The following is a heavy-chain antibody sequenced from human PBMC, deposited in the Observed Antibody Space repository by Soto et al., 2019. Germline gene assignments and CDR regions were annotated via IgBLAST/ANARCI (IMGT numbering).Heavy chain of an antibody. CDR1: GFTFSNYI. Sequence: GGSLRLSCAASGFTFSNYIMNWVRQAPGKGLEWVSSISSSASYTHYADSVKGRFTISRDNAKSSLYLQMNGLGAEDTAVYFCARASILLQYAPDSFDNWGQGILVTVSS. J-gene: IGHJ4*02. V-gene: IGHV3-21*01. D-gene: IGHD3-9*01. CDR2: ISSSASYT. CDR3: ARASILLQYAPDSFDN.